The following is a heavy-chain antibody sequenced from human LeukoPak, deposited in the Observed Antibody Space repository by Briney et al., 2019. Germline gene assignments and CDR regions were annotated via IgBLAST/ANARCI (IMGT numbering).Heavy chain of an antibody. CDR1: GGSFSGYY. J-gene: IGHJ4*02. CDR3: ARGRYDILTGYRYDFDY. V-gene: IGHV4-34*01. D-gene: IGHD3-9*01. Sequence: SETLSLTCAVYGGSFSGYYWSWIRQPPGKGLEWIGEINHSGSTNYNPSLKSRVTISVDTSKNQFSLKLSSVTAADTAVYYCARGRYDILTGYRYDFDYWGQGTLVTVSS. CDR2: INHSGST.